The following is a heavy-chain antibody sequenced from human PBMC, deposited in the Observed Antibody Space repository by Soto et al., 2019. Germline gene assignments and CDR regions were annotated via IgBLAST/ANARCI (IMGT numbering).Heavy chain of an antibody. J-gene: IGHJ3*02. CDR2: INHSGGT. CDR1: GGSFSGYY. Sequence: SETLSLTCAVYGGSFSGYYWSWIRQPPGKGLEWIGEINHSGGTNYNPSLKSRVTISVDTSKNQFSLKLSSVTAADTAVYYCARFEVGATTLDAFDIWGQGTMVTVSS. V-gene: IGHV4-34*01. CDR3: ARFEVGATTLDAFDI. D-gene: IGHD1-26*01.